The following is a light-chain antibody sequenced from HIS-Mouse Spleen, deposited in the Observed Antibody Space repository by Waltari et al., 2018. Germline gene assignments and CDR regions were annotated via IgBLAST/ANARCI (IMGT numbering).Light chain of an antibody. J-gene: IGLJ1*01. CDR1: SSDVGGYND. CDR2: DVS. V-gene: IGLV2-14*03. CDR3: SSYTSSSTYV. Sequence: QSALTQPASVSGSPGQSITIPCTGTSSDVGGYNDVSWYQQPPGKAPKLMIYDVSNRPSGVSNRFSGSKSGNTASLTISGLQAEDEADYYCSSYTSSSTYVFGTGTKVTVL.